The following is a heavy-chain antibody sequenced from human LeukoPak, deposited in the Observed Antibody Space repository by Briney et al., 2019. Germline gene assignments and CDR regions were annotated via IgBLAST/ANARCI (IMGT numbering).Heavy chain of an antibody. V-gene: IGHV4-31*03. Sequence: PSETLSLTCTVSGGSISSGGYYWSWIRQHPGKGLEWIGYIYYSGSTYYNPSLKSRVTISIDTSKNQFSLKLSSVTAADTAVYYCAREYGSSSWYLWGQGTLVTVSS. J-gene: IGHJ4*02. CDR1: GGSISSGGYY. D-gene: IGHD6-13*01. CDR2: IYYSGST. CDR3: AREYGSSSWYL.